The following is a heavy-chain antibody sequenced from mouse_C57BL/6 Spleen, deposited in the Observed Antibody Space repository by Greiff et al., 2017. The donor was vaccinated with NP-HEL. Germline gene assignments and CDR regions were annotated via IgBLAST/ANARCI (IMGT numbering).Heavy chain of an antibody. CDR3: ARVDRVEVCYDY. D-gene: IGHD3-3*01. Sequence: EVQLVESEGGLVQPGSSMKLSCTASGFTFSDYYMAWVRQVPEKGLEWVANINYDGSSTYYLDSLKSRFIISRDNAKNILYLQMSSLKSEDTATYDCARVDRVEVCYDYWGQGTTLTVSS. CDR2: INYDGSST. J-gene: IGHJ2*01. V-gene: IGHV5-16*01. CDR1: GFTFSDYY.